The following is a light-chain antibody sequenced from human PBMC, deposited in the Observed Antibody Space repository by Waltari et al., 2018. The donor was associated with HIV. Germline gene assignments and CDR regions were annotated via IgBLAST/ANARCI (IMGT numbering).Light chain of an antibody. V-gene: IGKV4-1*01. CDR2: WAS. CDR1: PSVLYSSNNKNY. J-gene: IGKJ2*01. Sequence: DIVMTQSPYSLAVSLGERAAIDCKSSPSVLYSSNNKNYLAWYQQKPGQPPKLLIYWASTRESGVPDRFSGSGSGTDFTLTISSLRAEDVALYYCQQYYSTPPTFGQGTKLEIK. CDR3: QQYYSTPPT.